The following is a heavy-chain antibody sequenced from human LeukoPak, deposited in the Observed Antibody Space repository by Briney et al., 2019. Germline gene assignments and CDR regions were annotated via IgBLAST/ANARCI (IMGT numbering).Heavy chain of an antibody. CDR2: IYYSGST. V-gene: IGHV4-39*01. CDR1: GGSISSSSYY. Sequence: SETLSLTCTVSGGSISSSSYYWGWIRQPPGKGREWLGSIYYSGSTYYNPSLKSRVTISVDTSKNQSSLKLSSVTAADTAVYYCARQTWYSYGYIGVDFDYWGQGTLVTVSP. CDR3: ARQTWYSYGYIGVDFDY. D-gene: IGHD5-18*01. J-gene: IGHJ4*02.